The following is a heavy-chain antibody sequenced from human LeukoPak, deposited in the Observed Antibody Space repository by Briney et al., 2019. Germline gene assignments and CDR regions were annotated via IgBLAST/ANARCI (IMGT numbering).Heavy chain of an antibody. CDR1: GFTFSSYA. V-gene: IGHV3-23*01. Sequence: GGSLRLSCAASGFTFSSYAMSWVRQAPGKGLEWVSAISGSGGSTYYADSVKGRFTISRDNSKNTLYLQMNSLRAEDTAVYYCAKELLGYCSGGSCYSFHYWGQGTLVTVSS. J-gene: IGHJ4*02. CDR2: ISGSGGST. CDR3: AKELLGYCSGGSCYSFHY. D-gene: IGHD2-15*01.